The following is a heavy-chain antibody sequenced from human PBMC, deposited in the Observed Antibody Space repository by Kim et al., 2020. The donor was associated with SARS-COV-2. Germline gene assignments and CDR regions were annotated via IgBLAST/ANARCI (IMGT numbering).Heavy chain of an antibody. Sequence: YADSVKGRFTISRDNAKNSLYLQMNSLRDEDTAVYYCAADYYDSSAGLDYWGQGTLVTVSS. CDR3: AADYYDSSAGLDY. J-gene: IGHJ4*02. D-gene: IGHD3-22*01. V-gene: IGHV3-48*02.